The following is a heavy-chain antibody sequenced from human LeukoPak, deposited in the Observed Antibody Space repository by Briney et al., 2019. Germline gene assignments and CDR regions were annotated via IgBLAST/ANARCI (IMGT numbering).Heavy chain of an antibody. D-gene: IGHD7-27*01. V-gene: IGHV1-8*01. CDR3: TRDLVLFNWVYFDY. Sequence: ASVKVSRKASGYTFTSYDINWVRQATGQGLEWMGWMNPNSGNTGYAQKFQGRVTMTRNTSISTAYMELSSLRSEDTAVYYCTRDLVLFNWVYFDYWGQGTLVTVSS. CDR2: MNPNSGNT. J-gene: IGHJ4*02. CDR1: GYTFTSYD.